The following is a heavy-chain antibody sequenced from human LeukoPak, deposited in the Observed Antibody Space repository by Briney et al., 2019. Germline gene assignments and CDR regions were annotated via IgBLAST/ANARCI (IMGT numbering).Heavy chain of an antibody. CDR3: AREGLGYSYGYYYYYMDV. V-gene: IGHV4-61*02. CDR2: IYTSGST. Sequence: SETLSLTCTVSGGSISSGSYYWSWIRQPAGKGLEWIGRIYTSGSTNYNPSLKSRVTISVDMSKNQFSLKLSSVTAADTAVYYCAREGLGYSYGYYYYYMDVWGKGTTVTISS. CDR1: GGSISSGSYY. D-gene: IGHD5-18*01. J-gene: IGHJ6*03.